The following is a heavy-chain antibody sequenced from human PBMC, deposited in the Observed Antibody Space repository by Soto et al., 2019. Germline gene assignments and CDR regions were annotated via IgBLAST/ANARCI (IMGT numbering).Heavy chain of an antibody. J-gene: IGHJ1*01. V-gene: IGHV3-49*04. CDR3: SRALDSSGYYFTPC. CDR1: EFTFADYA. Sequence: PGGSLRLSCTASEFTFADYAMSWVRQAPGRGLEWIGFIRSKAQGGTSEYAASVRARFTISRDDSKSIAYLQVNSLKTEDTAVYYCSRALDSSGYYFTPCWGQGTLVTVSS. CDR2: IRSKAQGGTS. D-gene: IGHD3-22*01.